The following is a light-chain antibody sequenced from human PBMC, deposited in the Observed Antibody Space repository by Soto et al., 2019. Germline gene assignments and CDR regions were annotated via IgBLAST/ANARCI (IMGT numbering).Light chain of an antibody. J-gene: IGKJ1*01. CDR3: QQSYSTPQT. CDR1: QSISSY. Sequence: DIQMTQSPSSLSASVGDRVTITCRASQSISSYLNWYQHKPGKAPNLLIYVASSLQSGVPSRFSGSGSGTDFTLTISSLQPEDFATYYCQQSYSTPQTFGQGTKVEIK. V-gene: IGKV1-39*01. CDR2: VAS.